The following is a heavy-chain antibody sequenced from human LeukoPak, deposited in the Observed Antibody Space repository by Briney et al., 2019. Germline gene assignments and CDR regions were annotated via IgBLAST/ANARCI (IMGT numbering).Heavy chain of an antibody. Sequence: GGSLRLSCAASGFTFSSYEMNWVRQAPGKGLEWVANIKQDGSVEYYVVSVKGRFTISRDNAKESLYLQMNSLRAEDTAVYYCARIGYSSSSFDFWGQGTLVTVSS. V-gene: IGHV3-7*05. CDR3: ARIGYSSSSFDF. CDR2: IKQDGSVE. J-gene: IGHJ4*02. CDR1: GFTFSSYE. D-gene: IGHD6-6*01.